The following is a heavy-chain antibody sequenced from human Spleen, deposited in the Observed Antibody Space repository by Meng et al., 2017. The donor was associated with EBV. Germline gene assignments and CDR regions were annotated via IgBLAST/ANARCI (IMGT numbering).Heavy chain of an antibody. J-gene: IGHJ4*02. D-gene: IGHD2-15*01. CDR3: ASEPPSLYLRAY. CDR2: IYSGGST. CDR1: GFTVSSNY. Sequence: EWQRVESGGGLVQPGGSLRLSCAASGFTVSSNYMSWVRQAPGKGLEWVSVIYSGGSTYYADSVKGRFTISRDNAKNMLYLQMNSLRDEDTAVYYCASEPPSLYLRAYWGQGTLVTVSS. V-gene: IGHV3-53*01.